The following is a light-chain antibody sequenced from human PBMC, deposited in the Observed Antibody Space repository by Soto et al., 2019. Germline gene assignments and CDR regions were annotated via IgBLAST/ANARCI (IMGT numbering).Light chain of an antibody. J-gene: IGLJ2*01. CDR3: PSYDSSLSGSV. CDR1: SSNIGAGYD. Sequence: QSVLTQPPSVSGTPGQRDTISCTGSSSNIGAGYDVHWYQQLPGTAPKLLIYGNSNRPSGVPDRFSGSKSGTSASLAITGLQAEDEADYYCPSYDSSLSGSVFGGGTKLTVL. V-gene: IGLV1-40*01. CDR2: GNS.